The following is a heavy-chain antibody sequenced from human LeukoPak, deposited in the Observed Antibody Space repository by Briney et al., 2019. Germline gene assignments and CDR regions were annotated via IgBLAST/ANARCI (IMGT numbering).Heavy chain of an antibody. CDR1: GGSISSGDYY. Sequence: SQTLSLTCTVSGGSISSGDYYWSWIRQPPGKGLEWIGYIYYSGSTYYNPSLESRVTISVDTSKNQFSLKLSSVTAADTAVYYCARDPPGDAFDIWGQGTMVTVSS. J-gene: IGHJ3*02. CDR3: ARDPPGDAFDI. V-gene: IGHV4-30-4*01. CDR2: IYYSGST.